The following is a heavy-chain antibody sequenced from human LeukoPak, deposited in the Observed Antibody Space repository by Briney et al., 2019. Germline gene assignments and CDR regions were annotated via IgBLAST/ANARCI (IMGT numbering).Heavy chain of an antibody. CDR3: ARDVPTVTTGYFDY. CDR2: IIPIFGTA. J-gene: IGHJ4*02. Sequence: SVKVSCKASGGTFSSYAISWVRQAPGQGLEWMGGIIPIFGTANYAQKFQGRVTITADKSTSTAYMELSSLRSEDTAVYYCARDVPTVTTGYFDYWGQGTLVTVSS. CDR1: GGTFSSYA. V-gene: IGHV1-69*06. D-gene: IGHD4-17*01.